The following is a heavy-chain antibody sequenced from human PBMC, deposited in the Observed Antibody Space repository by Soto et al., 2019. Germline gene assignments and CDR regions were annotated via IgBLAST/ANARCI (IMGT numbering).Heavy chain of an antibody. CDR1: GYTFTSYG. Sequence: ASVKVSCKASGYTFTSYGISWVRQAPGQGLEWMGWISAYNGNTNYAQKLQGRVTMTTDTSTSTAYMELRSLRSDDTAVYYCARDSDNGDYNYYYFDYWGQGTLVTVSS. CDR2: ISAYNGNT. CDR3: ARDSDNGDYNYYYFDY. D-gene: IGHD4-17*01. V-gene: IGHV1-18*01. J-gene: IGHJ4*02.